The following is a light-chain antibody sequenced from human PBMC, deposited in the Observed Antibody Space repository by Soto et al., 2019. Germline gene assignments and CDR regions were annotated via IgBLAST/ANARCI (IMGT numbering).Light chain of an antibody. Sequence: QSVLAQPASVSGSPGQSITTSCTGTSSDVGAYNYDSWYQQYPGEAHKVIIYDVGHRPAGVSNRFSGSKSGNTTSLTISGFQTQDEADYYCSSYTSATTYVFGTGTKVTVL. J-gene: IGLJ1*01. CDR3: SSYTSATTYV. V-gene: IGLV2-14*01. CDR1: SSDVGAYNY. CDR2: DVG.